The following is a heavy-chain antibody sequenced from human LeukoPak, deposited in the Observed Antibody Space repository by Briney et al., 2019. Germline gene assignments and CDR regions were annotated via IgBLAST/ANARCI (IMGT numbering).Heavy chain of an antibody. D-gene: IGHD1-26*01. Sequence: GGSLRLSCAASGFTFSSYSMNWVRQAPGKGLEWVSSISNDGKYIYYADSVKGRFTISRDNSKNTLYLQMNSLRAEDTAVYYCAKDDRGSRPEGMDVWGQGTTVTVSS. V-gene: IGHV3-21*01. CDR2: ISNDGKYI. J-gene: IGHJ6*02. CDR3: AKDDRGSRPEGMDV. CDR1: GFTFSSYS.